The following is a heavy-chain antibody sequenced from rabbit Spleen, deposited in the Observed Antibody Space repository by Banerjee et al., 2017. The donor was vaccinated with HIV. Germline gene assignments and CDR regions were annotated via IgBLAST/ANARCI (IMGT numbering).Heavy chain of an antibody. CDR2: IAGSSSGFT. CDR1: GIDFSNYNF. Sequence: QEQLEESGGDLVKPEGSLTLTCKASGIDFSNYNFMCWVRQAPGKGLEWISCIAGSSSGFTYSATWAKGRFTISKTSSTTVTLQMTSLTAADTATYFCARDTGSSFSSYGMDLWGPGTLVTVS. J-gene: IGHJ6*01. V-gene: IGHV1S45*01. CDR3: ARDTGSSFSSYGMDL. D-gene: IGHD8-1*01.